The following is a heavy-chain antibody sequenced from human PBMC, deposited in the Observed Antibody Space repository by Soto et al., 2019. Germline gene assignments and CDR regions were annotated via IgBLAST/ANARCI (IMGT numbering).Heavy chain of an antibody. CDR2: ISPNSGAT. Sequence: ASVKVSCKASGYTFSDYYLHWVRQAPGQGLEWMGWISPNSGATEYAPKFQGRVTMTTDTSISTAFLKLASLRPDDTAIYYCARGTSTQLWLPFANWGQGTLVTVSS. CDR3: ARGTSTQLWLPFAN. J-gene: IGHJ1*01. D-gene: IGHD2-21*01. V-gene: IGHV1-2*02. CDR1: GYTFSDYY.